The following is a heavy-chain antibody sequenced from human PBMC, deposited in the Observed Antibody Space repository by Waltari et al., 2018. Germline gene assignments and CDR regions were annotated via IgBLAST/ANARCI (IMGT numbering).Heavy chain of an antibody. D-gene: IGHD3-10*01. V-gene: IGHV4-34*01. CDR2: INHSEST. CDR1: GGSFSGYY. Sequence: QVQLQQWGAGLLKPSETLSLTCAVYGGSFSGYYWSWIRQPPGKGLEWIGEINHSESTNYNPALKSRVTISVDTSKNQFSLKLSSVTAADTSVYYCARWVKGTMVRGVRGFFDYWGQGTLVTVSS. J-gene: IGHJ4*02. CDR3: ARWVKGTMVRGVRGFFDY.